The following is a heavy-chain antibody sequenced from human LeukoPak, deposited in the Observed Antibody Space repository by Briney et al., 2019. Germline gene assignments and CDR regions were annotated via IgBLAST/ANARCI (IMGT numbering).Heavy chain of an antibody. D-gene: IGHD5-24*01. CDR3: ARVGDGYNMGDWFDP. CDR1: GFTVSSNY. J-gene: IGHJ5*02. V-gene: IGHV3-21*01. CDR2: ISSSSSYI. Sequence: PGGSLRLSCAASGFTVSSNYMMWVRQAPGKGLEWVSSISSSSSYIYYADSVKGRFTISRDNAKNSLYLQMNSLRAEDTAVYYCARVGDGYNMGDWFDPWGQGTLVTVSS.